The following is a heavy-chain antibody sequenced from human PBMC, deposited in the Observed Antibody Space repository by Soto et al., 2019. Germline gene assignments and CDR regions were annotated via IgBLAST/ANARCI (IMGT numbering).Heavy chain of an antibody. Sequence: QVQLVQSGAEVKEPGASVKVSCKPSGYTFTRNGISWVRQAPGQGLERVGWISTNSGNTDYAQKLHGRVTLTKDTSTNTAYLELRSLKYDDTAVYYWARDKDYMLDYWGQGTLVTVSS. D-gene: IGHD4-4*01. CDR1: GYTFTRNG. CDR2: ISTNSGNT. J-gene: IGHJ4*02. V-gene: IGHV1-18*01. CDR3: ARDKDYMLDY.